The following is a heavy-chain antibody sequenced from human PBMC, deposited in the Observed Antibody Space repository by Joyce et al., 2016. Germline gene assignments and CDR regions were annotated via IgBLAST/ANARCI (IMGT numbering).Heavy chain of an antibody. J-gene: IGHJ4*02. CDR2: STNSGAT. V-gene: IGHV4-34*02. D-gene: IGHD6-19*01. Sequence: QVQLQQWGAGLLKTSETLSLTCAVYSGPFSGFFWSWVRQPPGKGLEWIGDSTNSGATHYNPSLKSRLTMSVDTSRKEVSLKLSSVTVADTAIYYCARSQWLAPLMYWGQGTPVTVSS. CDR1: SGPFSGFF. CDR3: ARSQWLAPLMY.